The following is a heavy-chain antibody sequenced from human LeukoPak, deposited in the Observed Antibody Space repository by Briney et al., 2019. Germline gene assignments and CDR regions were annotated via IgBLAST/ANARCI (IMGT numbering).Heavy chain of an antibody. CDR1: GGSISSYY. D-gene: IGHD2-2*01. CDR2: IYTSGST. CDR3: ARAGLVVPAAIGYWYFDL. Sequence: SETLSLTCTVSGGSISSYYWSWIRQPAGKGLEWIGRIYTSGSTNYNPSLKSRVTMSVDTSKNQFPLKLSSVTAADTAVYYCARAGLVVPAAIGYWYFDLWGRGTLVTVSS. V-gene: IGHV4-4*07. J-gene: IGHJ2*01.